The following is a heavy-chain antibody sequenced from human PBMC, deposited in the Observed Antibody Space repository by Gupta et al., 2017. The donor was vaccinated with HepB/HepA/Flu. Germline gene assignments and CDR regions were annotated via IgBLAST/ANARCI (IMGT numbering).Heavy chain of an antibody. Sequence: EVQLLQSGGGLVQRGGSLRLSCAVSGFTFSTYAMSWVRQAPGKGLEWVSGISGSATTTNYADSVKGRFTIYRDNSKNTLSLQMSSLRAEDTAIYYCAKALYGGFDYWGQGTLVTVSS. J-gene: IGHJ4*02. D-gene: IGHD2-8*01. CDR3: AKALYGGFDY. CDR2: ISGSATTT. V-gene: IGHV3-23*01. CDR1: GFTFSTYA.